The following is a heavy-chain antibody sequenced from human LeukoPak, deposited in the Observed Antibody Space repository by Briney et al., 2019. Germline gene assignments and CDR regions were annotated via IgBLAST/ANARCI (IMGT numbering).Heavy chain of an antibody. CDR1: GFIFNNHA. CDR2: LTGDGSGT. Sequence: GGSLRLSCAAAGFIFNNHAMTWVRLAPGRALEWVSALTGDGSGTYYADSVKGRFTISRDNSKNTLYLQMNSLRAEDTAVYYCAKEKGRVTTVTTIDYWGQGTLVTVSS. CDR3: AKEKGRVTTVTTIDY. V-gene: IGHV3-23*01. D-gene: IGHD4-17*01. J-gene: IGHJ4*02.